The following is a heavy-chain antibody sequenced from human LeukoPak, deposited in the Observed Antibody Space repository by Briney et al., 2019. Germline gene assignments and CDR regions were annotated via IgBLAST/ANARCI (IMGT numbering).Heavy chain of an antibody. Sequence: SETLSLTCTVSGGSISSGAYYWSWVRQHPGKGLEWIGYIYHSGSTYYNPPLKSRLTISVEMSKDQLSLKLSSVTAADTAVYYCARARDYYDSSGRRDAFDIWGQGTMVTVSS. J-gene: IGHJ3*02. CDR1: GGSISSGAYY. CDR2: IYHSGST. V-gene: IGHV4-31*03. D-gene: IGHD3-22*01. CDR3: ARARDYYDSSGRRDAFDI.